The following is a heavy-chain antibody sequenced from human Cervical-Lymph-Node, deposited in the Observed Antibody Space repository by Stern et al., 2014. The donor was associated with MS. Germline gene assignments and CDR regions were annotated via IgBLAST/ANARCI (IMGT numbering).Heavy chain of an antibody. D-gene: IGHD1-26*01. CDR1: GGSISSSGYY. Sequence: QVQLVQSGPGLVKPSQTLSLTCTVSGGSISSSGYYWSWIRQPADKGLEWIGRIHDSGSTYYNPSLKSRVTISMATAKKHSSLKLPSVTAADTAVYYCATTRWDLFTWNWFDPWGQGTLVTVSS. V-gene: IGHV4-61*02. CDR3: ATTRWDLFTWNWFDP. J-gene: IGHJ5*02. CDR2: IHDSGST.